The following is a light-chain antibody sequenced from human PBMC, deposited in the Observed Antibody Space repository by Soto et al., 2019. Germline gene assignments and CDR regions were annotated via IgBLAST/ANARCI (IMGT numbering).Light chain of an antibody. CDR2: AAS. V-gene: IGKV1-27*01. CDR3: QKYNSAPWT. J-gene: IGKJ1*01. Sequence: DIQMTQSTSSLSASVGDRVTITCRASQGISSYLAWYQQKPGKVPKLLIYAASTLQSGVPSRFSGSGSGTDFTLTISSLQPEDVATYYCQKYNSAPWTFGQGTKVDI. CDR1: QGISSY.